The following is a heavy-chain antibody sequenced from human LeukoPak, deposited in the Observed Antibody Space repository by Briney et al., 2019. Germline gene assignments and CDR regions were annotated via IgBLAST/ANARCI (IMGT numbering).Heavy chain of an antibody. CDR3: AKDAEPRYGSGSSGFDD. CDR1: GFTFSSYA. V-gene: IGHV3-23*01. D-gene: IGHD3-10*01. CDR2: ISGSGGST. Sequence: GGSLRLSCAPSGFTFSSYAMSWVRQAPGKGLEWVSAISGSGGSTYYADSVKGRFTISRDNSKNTLYLQLNSLRAEDTAVYDCAKDAEPRYGSGSSGFDDWRQGTLVSVSS. J-gene: IGHJ4*02.